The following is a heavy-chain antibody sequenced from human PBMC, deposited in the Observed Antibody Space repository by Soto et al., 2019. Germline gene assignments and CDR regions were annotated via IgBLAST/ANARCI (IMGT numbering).Heavy chain of an antibody. CDR1: GFSVSSKY. D-gene: IGHD1-26*01. J-gene: IGHJ4*02. Sequence: LRLSCAASGFSVSSKYMSWVRQAPGKGLEWVSTIRETGNTYYADSVRGRFATSRDNSENTLYLQMSSLRAEDTAVYYCAKQQMGVIRALDYWGQGTLVTVSS. CDR2: IRETGNT. CDR3: AKQQMGVIRALDY. V-gene: IGHV3-53*01.